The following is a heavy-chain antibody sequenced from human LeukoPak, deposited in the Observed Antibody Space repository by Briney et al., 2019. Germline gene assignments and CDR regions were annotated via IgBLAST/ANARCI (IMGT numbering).Heavy chain of an antibody. J-gene: IGHJ2*01. D-gene: IGHD4-17*01. CDR2: IVGSGAST. V-gene: IGHV3-23*01. Sequence: GGSLRLSCAASGFTFSSYAMSWVRQAPGKGLEWVSAIVGSGASTYYADSVKGRFTISRDNSKNTLHLQMNSLRGEDTAIYHCAKVRVVGDYNWFFDLWGRGTLVTVSS. CDR3: AKVRVVGDYNWFFDL. CDR1: GFTFSSYA.